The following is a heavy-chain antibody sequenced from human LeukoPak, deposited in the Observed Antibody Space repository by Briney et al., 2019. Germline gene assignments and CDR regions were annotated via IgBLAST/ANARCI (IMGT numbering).Heavy chain of an antibody. J-gene: IGHJ4*02. CDR1: GFTFSSYG. CDR2: IRYDGSNK. D-gene: IGHD4-17*01. Sequence: PGGSLRLSCAASGFTFSSYGMHWVRQAPGKGLEWVAFIRYDGSNKYYADSVKGRFTISRDNSKNTLYLQMNSLRAEDTAVYYCATGAVTTEPFDCWGQGTLVTVSS. CDR3: ATGAVTTEPFDC. V-gene: IGHV3-30*02.